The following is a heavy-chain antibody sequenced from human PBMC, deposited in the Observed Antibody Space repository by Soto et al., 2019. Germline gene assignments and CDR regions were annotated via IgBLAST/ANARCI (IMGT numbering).Heavy chain of an antibody. CDR3: AGALENPYFYYGLNV. Sequence: GGSLNLSCTDSGVGFSSDGREWVRLAQGKGLEWVAATTYDGGIKHYVDSVKGRFTISRDNSKNTLYLQMNSLRVEDTATYYCAGALENPYFYYGLNVWGQGTTVTVSS. CDR2: TTYDGGIK. CDR1: GVGFSSDG. J-gene: IGHJ6*02. V-gene: IGHV3-30*03. D-gene: IGHD1-1*01.